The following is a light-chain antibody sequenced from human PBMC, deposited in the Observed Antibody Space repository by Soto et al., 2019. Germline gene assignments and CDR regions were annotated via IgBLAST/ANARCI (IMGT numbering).Light chain of an antibody. CDR3: QQYKNWPPIT. Sequence: EIVMTQSPATLSVSPGERATLSCRASQSVSTNLAWYQQKPGQAPRLLIYGASTRATGIAARFSGSGSGTEFTLTISGLQSEDFAVYFCQQYKNWPPITFGQGTRLEMK. V-gene: IGKV3-15*01. J-gene: IGKJ5*01. CDR1: QSVSTN. CDR2: GAS.